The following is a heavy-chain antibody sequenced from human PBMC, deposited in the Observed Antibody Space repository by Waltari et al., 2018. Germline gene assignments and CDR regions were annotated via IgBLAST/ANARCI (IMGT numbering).Heavy chain of an antibody. CDR2: IYSGGST. CDR3: ARSLSTGSGSYNSFDY. Sequence: EVQLVESGGGLIQPGGSLRLSCAASGFTVSSNYMSWVRQAPGKGLEWVSVIYSGGSTYYADSVKGRFTISRDNSKNTLYLQMNSLRAEDTAVYYCARSLSTGSGSYNSFDYWGQGTLVTVSS. V-gene: IGHV3-53*01. CDR1: GFTVSSNY. J-gene: IGHJ4*02. D-gene: IGHD3-10*01.